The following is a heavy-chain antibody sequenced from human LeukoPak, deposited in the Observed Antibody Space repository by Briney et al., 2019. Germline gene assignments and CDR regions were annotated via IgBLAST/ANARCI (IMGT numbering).Heavy chain of an antibody. V-gene: IGHV5-10-1*01. J-gene: IGHJ5*02. CDR2: IDPSDSYT. CDR3: ARRVSSSGWFDP. CDR1: GYSFTSYW. Sequence: GESLKISCKGSGYSFTSYWISWVRQMPGKGLEWMGRIDPSDSYTNYSPSFQSHVTISADKSISTAYLQWSSLKASDTAMYYCARRVSSSGWFDPWGQGTLVTVSS. D-gene: IGHD6-6*01.